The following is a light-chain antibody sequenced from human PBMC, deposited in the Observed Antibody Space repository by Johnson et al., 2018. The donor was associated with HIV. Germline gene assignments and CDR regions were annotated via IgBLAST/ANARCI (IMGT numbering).Light chain of an antibody. V-gene: IGLV1-51*01. J-gene: IGLJ1*01. CDR1: SSNIGNNF. Sequence: QAVLTQPPSVSAAPGQRVTRSYSGSSSNIGNNFVSWFRQLPLRAPKVLIYDNNKRPSGIPDRFSGSKSGTSATLGIPGLQTGDEADYYCGTWDSSLSAPRVFGTGTKVTVL. CDR2: DNN. CDR3: GTWDSSLSAPRV.